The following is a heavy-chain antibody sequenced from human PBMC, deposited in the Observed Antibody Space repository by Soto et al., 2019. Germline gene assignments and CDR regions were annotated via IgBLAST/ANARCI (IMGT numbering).Heavy chain of an antibody. CDR1: GGSIYTYS. CDR3: ATIVGANDY. Sequence: SETLSLTCTVSGGSIYTYSWTWLRQPAGKGLEWIWHIYSSGSADYNPSLKSRVSMSVDTSKNQFSLKLNSVTAADTHVYYCATIVGANDYWGQGALVTV. J-gene: IGHJ4*02. D-gene: IGHD1-26*01. V-gene: IGHV4-4*07. CDR2: IYSSGSA.